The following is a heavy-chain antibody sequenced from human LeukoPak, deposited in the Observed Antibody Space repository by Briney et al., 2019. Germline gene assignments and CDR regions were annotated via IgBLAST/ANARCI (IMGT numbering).Heavy chain of an antibody. CDR3: ARVTGIAAARRYFDY. CDR2: IYYSGST. D-gene: IGHD6-13*01. V-gene: IGHV4-39*07. J-gene: IGHJ4*02. CDR1: GGSISSSSYY. Sequence: SETLSLTCTVSGGSISSSSYYWGWIRPPPGKGLEWIGSIYYSGSTYYNPSLKSRVTISVDTSKNQFSLKLSSVTAADTAVYYCARVTGIAAARRYFDYWGQGTLVTVSS.